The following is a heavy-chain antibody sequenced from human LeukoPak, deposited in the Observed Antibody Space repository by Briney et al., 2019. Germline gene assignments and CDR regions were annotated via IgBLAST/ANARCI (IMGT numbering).Heavy chain of an antibody. CDR1: GGSFSGYY. CDR3: ATTNVLLWFGELSKTAYFDY. CDR2: INHSGST. D-gene: IGHD3-10*01. J-gene: IGHJ4*02. Sequence: SETLSLTCAVYGGSFSGYYWSWIRQPPGKGLEWIGEINHSGSTDYNPSLKSRVTISVDTSKNQFSLKLSSVTAADTAVYYCATTNVLLWFGELSKTAYFDYWGQGTLVTVSS. V-gene: IGHV4-34*01.